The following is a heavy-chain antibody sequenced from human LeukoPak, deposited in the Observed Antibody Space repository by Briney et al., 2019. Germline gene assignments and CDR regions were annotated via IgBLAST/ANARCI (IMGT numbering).Heavy chain of an antibody. CDR1: GFTFSSNY. V-gene: IGHV3-53*01. CDR3: ARCDVGDGYSHY. CDR2: IYSGGST. J-gene: IGHJ4*02. Sequence: GGSLRLSCAASGFTFSSNYMSWVRQAPGKGLEWVSVIYSGGSTYYADSVKGRFTISRDNSKNTLYLQMNSLRAEDTAVYYCARCDVGDGYSHYWGQGTLVTVSS. D-gene: IGHD5-24*01.